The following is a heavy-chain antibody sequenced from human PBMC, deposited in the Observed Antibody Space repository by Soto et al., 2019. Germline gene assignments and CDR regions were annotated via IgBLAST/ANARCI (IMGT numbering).Heavy chain of an antibody. CDR1: GFTFSSYG. V-gene: IGHV3-30*18. J-gene: IGHJ4*02. D-gene: IGHD3-16*01. Sequence: GSLRLSCAASGFTFSSYGMHWVRQAPGKGLEWVAVISYDGSYKYYADSVKGRFTISRDNSKNTLYLQMNSLRAEDTAVYYCAKWNGGFDYWGQGMLVNVSS. CDR2: ISYDGSYK. CDR3: AKWNGGFDY.